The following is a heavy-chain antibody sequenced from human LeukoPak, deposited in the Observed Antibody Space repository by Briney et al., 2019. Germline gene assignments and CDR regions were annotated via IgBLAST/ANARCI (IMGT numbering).Heavy chain of an antibody. CDR3: ARDPSNTSGWYAWADY. CDR2: ISAYNGDT. Sequence: GASVKVSCKASGFTFTRYGISWVRQAPGQGLEWMGWISAYNGDTKYAQKFQDRLTMTTETSTSAAYMELTSLRSDDTAVYYCARDPSNTSGWYAWADYWDQGTLVTVSS. J-gene: IGHJ4*02. CDR1: GFTFTRYG. D-gene: IGHD6-19*01. V-gene: IGHV1-18*01.